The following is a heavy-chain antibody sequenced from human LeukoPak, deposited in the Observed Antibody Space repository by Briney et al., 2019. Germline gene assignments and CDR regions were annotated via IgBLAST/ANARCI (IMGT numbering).Heavy chain of an antibody. CDR1: GGSISSSSYY. Sequence: PSETLSLTCTVSGGSISSSSYYWGWIRQPPGKGLEWIGSIYYSGSTYYNPSLKSRVTISVDTSKNQFSLKLSSVTAADTAVYYCARAMTARIKAYYFDYWGQGTLVTVSS. J-gene: IGHJ4*02. D-gene: IGHD2-21*02. CDR3: ARAMTARIKAYYFDY. V-gene: IGHV4-39*07. CDR2: IYYSGST.